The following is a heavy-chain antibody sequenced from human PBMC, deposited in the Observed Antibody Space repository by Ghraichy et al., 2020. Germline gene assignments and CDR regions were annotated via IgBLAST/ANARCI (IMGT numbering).Heavy chain of an antibody. CDR2: ISYDGSNK. D-gene: IGHD3-22*01. CDR1: GFTFSKYG. Sequence: GGSLRLSCAVSGFTFSKYGMHWVRQAPGKGLEWVAVISYDGSNKYYADSGRFTISRDNSKNTLYLQMNFLRTEDTAVYYCAKERDTSGYYSFRGDYYGMDVWGQGTTVTVSS. J-gene: IGHJ6*02. CDR3: AKERDTSGYYSFRGDYYGMDV. V-gene: IGHV3-30*18.